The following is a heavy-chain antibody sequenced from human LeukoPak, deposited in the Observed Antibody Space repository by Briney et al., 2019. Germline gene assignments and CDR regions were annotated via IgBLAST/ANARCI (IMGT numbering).Heavy chain of an antibody. D-gene: IGHD1-1*01. J-gene: IGHJ4*02. CDR2: ISSSSSYT. V-gene: IGHV3-11*06. CDR3: ARGTGTTAYFDY. CDR1: GFTFSDYY. Sequence: GGSLRLTCAASGFTFSDYYMSWVRQAPGKGLEWVSYISSSSSYTKYADSVKGRFTISRDNAKNSLYLQVNSLRAEDTAVYYCARGTGTTAYFDYWGQGTLVTVSS.